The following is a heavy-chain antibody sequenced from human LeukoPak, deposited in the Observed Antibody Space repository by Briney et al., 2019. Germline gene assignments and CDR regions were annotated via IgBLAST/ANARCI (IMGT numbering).Heavy chain of an antibody. D-gene: IGHD3-16*02. J-gene: IGHJ4*02. CDR3: ARDGTMITFGGVIVPSY. Sequence: GASVKVSCKASGYTFTSYGISWVRQAPGQGLEWMGWISAYNGNTNYAQKLQGRVTMTTDTSTSTACMELRSLRSGDTAVYYCARDGTMITFGGVIVPSYWGQGTLVTVSS. CDR1: GYTFTSYG. V-gene: IGHV1-18*01. CDR2: ISAYNGNT.